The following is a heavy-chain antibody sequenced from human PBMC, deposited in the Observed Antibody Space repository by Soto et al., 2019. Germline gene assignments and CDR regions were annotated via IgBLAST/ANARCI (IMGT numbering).Heavy chain of an antibody. CDR3: AREGILISGVLVLYGRDV. Sequence: QVQLVQSGAEVKKPGASVKVSCKDSGYSFTRHDINWVRQAPGQGLEWMGWINPSSGNTGYAQRFWGRLTMAPDSSTSKAFMELSGLKSAEPAICYCAREGILISGVLVLYGRDVLCQEITVSVPS. CDR1: GYSFTRHD. CDR2: INPSSGNT. J-gene: IGHJ6*01. V-gene: IGHV1-8*01. D-gene: IGHD3-3*01.